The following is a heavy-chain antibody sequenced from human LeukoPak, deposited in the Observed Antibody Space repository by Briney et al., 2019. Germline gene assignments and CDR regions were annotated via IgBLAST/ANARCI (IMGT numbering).Heavy chain of an antibody. Sequence: SVKVSCKASGGAFSSYAISWVRQAPGQGLEWMGGIIPIFGTANYAQKFQGRVTITTDESTSTAYMELSSLRSEDTAVYYCASIDSSGYYPFDYWGQGTLVTVSS. CDR2: IIPIFGTA. CDR3: ASIDSSGYYPFDY. CDR1: GGAFSSYA. J-gene: IGHJ4*02. V-gene: IGHV1-69*05. D-gene: IGHD3-22*01.